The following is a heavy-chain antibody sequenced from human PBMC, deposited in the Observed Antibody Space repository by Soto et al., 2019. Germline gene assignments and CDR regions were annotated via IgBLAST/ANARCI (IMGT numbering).Heavy chain of an antibody. J-gene: IGHJ4*02. Sequence: EVQLLESGGGLVQPGGSLRLSCAASGFTFSSYAMSWVRQAPGKGLEWVSAISGSGGSTYYADSVKGRFTISRDNSKNTLYLQISSLRAEDTAVYYCAKEPRPSVTTSWAYWGQGTLVTVSS. CDR2: ISGSGGST. D-gene: IGHD4-17*01. V-gene: IGHV3-23*01. CDR3: AKEPRPSVTTSWAY. CDR1: GFTFSSYA.